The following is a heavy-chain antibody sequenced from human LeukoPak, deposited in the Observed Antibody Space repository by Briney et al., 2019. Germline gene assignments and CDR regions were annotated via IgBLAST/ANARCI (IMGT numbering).Heavy chain of an antibody. Sequence: GGSLRLSCTASGFIFSTNAMSWVRQAPGKGLEWVSGISTSGGSTYYADSVKGRFTISRDNAKNSLYLQLNSLRVEDTAMYYCARHSSGSYYTYWGQGTLVTVSS. V-gene: IGHV3-23*01. CDR1: GFIFSTNA. J-gene: IGHJ4*02. CDR3: ARHSSGSYYTY. D-gene: IGHD3-10*01. CDR2: ISTSGGST.